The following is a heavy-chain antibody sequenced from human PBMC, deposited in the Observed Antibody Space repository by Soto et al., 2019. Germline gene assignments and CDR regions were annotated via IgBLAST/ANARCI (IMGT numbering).Heavy chain of an antibody. CDR2: INTYNGNT. V-gene: IGHV1-18*01. CDR1: GYTFTSYD. CDR3: AMVDVYVTPSPQDV. D-gene: IGHD3-16*01. J-gene: IGHJ6*02. Sequence: ASVKVSCKASGYTFTSYDINCARQAPGQGLEWMGWINTYNGNTNYAQNLQGRVTLTTDTSTSTAYMELRSLRSNDTAIYYCAMVDVYVTPSPQDVWGQGTTVTVSS.